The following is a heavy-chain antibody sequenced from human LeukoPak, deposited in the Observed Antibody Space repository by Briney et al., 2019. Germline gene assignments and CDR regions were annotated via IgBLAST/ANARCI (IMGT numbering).Heavy chain of an antibody. CDR3: AKEYMVRGVIITPPLGY. CDR1: GFTFEDYA. J-gene: IGHJ4*02. D-gene: IGHD3-10*01. Sequence: GRSLRLSCAASGFTFEDYAMHWVRQAPGKGLEWVSGISWNSNSIGYADSVKGRFTISRDNSKNTLYLQMNSLRAEDTAVYYCAKEYMVRGVIITPPLGYWGQGTLVTVSS. V-gene: IGHV3-9*01. CDR2: ISWNSNSI.